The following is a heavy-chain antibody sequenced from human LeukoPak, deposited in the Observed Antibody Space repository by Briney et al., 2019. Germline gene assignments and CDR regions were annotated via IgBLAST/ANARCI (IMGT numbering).Heavy chain of an antibody. D-gene: IGHD3-3*01. CDR2: IYYTGGT. J-gene: IGHJ4*02. Sequence: PSETLSLTCTVSGGSISSYYWSWIRQPPGKGLEWIGYIYYTGGTKYNPSLKSRVTISVDTSKNQFSLKLSSVTAADTAVYYCVRDVWSGYYYFDYWGQGTLVTVSS. CDR3: VRDVWSGYYYFDY. CDR1: GGSISSYY. V-gene: IGHV4-59*01.